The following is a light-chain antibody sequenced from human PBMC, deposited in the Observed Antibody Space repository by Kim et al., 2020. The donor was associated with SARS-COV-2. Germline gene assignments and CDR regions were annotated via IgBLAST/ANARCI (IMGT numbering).Light chain of an antibody. CDR1: SSDVGGYNY. CDR3: CSYAGSYNLV. V-gene: IGLV2-11*01. CDR2: DVT. J-gene: IGLJ2*01. Sequence: QSALTQPRSVSGSPGQSVTISCTGTSSDVGGYNYVSWYQHHPGKAPKLMIYDVTKRPSGVPDRFSGSKSGNTASLTVSGLQAEDEADYYCCSYAGSYNLVFGGGTKVTVL.